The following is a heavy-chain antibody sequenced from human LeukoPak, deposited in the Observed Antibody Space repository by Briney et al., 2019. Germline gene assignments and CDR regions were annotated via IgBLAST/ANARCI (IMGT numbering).Heavy chain of an antibody. CDR3: AEDRPRLRTYYGLDV. CDR2: ISSTGSST. CDR1: GFTFSSYA. Sequence: HPGGSLRLSCAASGFTFSSYAMHWVRQAPGKGLEWVSAISSTGSSTYYADSVKGRFTISRDNSKNTLYLQMNSLRAEDTAVYYCAEDRPRLRTYYGLDVWGQGTTVAVSS. J-gene: IGHJ6*02. D-gene: IGHD4-17*01. V-gene: IGHV3-23*01.